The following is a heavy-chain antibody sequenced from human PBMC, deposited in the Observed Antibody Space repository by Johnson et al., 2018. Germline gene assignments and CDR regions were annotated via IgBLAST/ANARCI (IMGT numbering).Heavy chain of an antibody. J-gene: IGHJ5*02. V-gene: IGHV3-33*01. CDR2: IWYDGSNK. CDR1: GFTFSSYG. CDR3: ASDPTGVGAPHWFDP. D-gene: IGHD1-26*01. Sequence: QVQLVQSGGGVVQPGRSLRLSCAASGFTFSSYGMHWVRQAPGKGLEWVAVIWYDGSNKYYADSVKGRFTISRDNSKNTLYLQMNSLRAEDTAVDYCASDPTGVGAPHWFDPWGQGTLVTVSS.